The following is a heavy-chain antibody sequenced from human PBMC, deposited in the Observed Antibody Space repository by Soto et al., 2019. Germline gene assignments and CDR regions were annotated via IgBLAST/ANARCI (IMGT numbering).Heavy chain of an antibody. CDR1: GGSIKNYY. CDR2: IYYSGST. D-gene: IGHD2-21*01. Sequence: QVQLQESGPGLVRPSETLSLTCSVSGGSIKNYYWNWIRQAPGKGLGWIGYIYYSGSTNYHPSLRGRVTISVDTSKTQFSLKLTSVTAADTAVYYCARDRDVWLRGWGFDPWGQGALVTVSS. CDR3: ARDRDVWLRGWGFDP. J-gene: IGHJ5*02. V-gene: IGHV4-59*01.